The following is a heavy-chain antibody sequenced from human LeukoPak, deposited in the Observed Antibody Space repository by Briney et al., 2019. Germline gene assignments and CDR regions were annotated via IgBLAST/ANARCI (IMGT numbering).Heavy chain of an antibody. J-gene: IGHJ5*02. D-gene: IGHD3-10*01. Sequence: ASVTVSCTASGYTFTGYYMHWVRQAPGQGLEWMGWINPNSGGTNYARKFQGRVTMTRDTSISTAYMELSRLRSDDTAVYYCARDGYYGSGSYYGDGNWFDPWGQGTLVTVSS. CDR1: GYTFTGYY. CDR2: INPNSGGT. CDR3: ARDGYYGSGSYYGDGNWFDP. V-gene: IGHV1-2*02.